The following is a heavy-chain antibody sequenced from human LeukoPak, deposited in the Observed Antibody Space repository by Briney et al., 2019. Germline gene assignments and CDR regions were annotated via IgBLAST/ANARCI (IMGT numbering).Heavy chain of an antibody. CDR3: ARGSSGAWSFYFDY. CDR1: GGSIRNYY. V-gene: IGHV3-53*01. Sequence: PSETLSLTCTVSGGSIRNYYWNWIRQPPGKGLEWVAVIYSGGSTDYAESVKGRTTISRDDSKNTLFLQMNTLTAEDTAVYYCARGSSGAWSFYFDYWGQGTLVSVSS. J-gene: IGHJ4*02. D-gene: IGHD6-19*01. CDR2: IYSGGST.